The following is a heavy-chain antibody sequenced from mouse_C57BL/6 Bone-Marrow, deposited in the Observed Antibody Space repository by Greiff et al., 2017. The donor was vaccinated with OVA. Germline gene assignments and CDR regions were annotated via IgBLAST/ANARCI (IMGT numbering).Heavy chain of an antibody. CDR2: INPNNGGT. CDR3: ARCYYGSSYFDWYFDV. J-gene: IGHJ1*03. Sequence: EVQLQQSGPELVKPGASVKISCKASGYTFTDYYMNWVKQSHGKSLEWIGDINPNNGGTSYNQKFKGKATLTVDKSSSTAYMELRSLTSEDSAVYYCARCYYGSSYFDWYFDVWGTGTTVTVSS. CDR1: GYTFTDYY. V-gene: IGHV1-26*01. D-gene: IGHD1-1*01.